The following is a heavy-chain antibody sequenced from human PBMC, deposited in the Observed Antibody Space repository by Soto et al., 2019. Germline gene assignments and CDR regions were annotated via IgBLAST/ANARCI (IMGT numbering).Heavy chain of an antibody. CDR1: GFSRGTSGVG. CDR3: AHRRRACGGDCYLFDY. J-gene: IGHJ4*02. D-gene: IGHD2-21*02. V-gene: IGHV2-5*01. Sequence: SGPTGEPTQTLTLTCTFSGFSRGTSGVGVGWIRQPPGKALEWLALIYWNDDKRYSPSLKSRLTITKDTSKNQVVLTMTNMDPVDTATYYCAHRRRACGGDCYLFDYWGQGTLVTVSS. CDR2: IYWNDDK.